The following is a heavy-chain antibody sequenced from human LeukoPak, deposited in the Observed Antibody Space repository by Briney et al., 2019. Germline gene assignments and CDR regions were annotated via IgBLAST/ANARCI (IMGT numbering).Heavy chain of an antibody. Sequence: GGSLRLSCAASGFTFSSYAMSWVRQAPGKGLEWVSAISGSGGSTYYADSVKGRFTISRDNSKNTLYLQMNSLRAEDTAVYYCVKDRHGGNGLFYYYYYMDVWGKGTTVTVSS. CDR2: ISGSGGST. CDR1: GFTFSSYA. J-gene: IGHJ6*03. V-gene: IGHV3-23*01. D-gene: IGHD4-23*01. CDR3: VKDRHGGNGLFYYYYYMDV.